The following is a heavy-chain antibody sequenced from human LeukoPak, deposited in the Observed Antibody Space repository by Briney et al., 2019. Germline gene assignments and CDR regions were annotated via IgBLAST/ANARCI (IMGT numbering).Heavy chain of an antibody. V-gene: IGHV4-59*08. D-gene: IGHD1-26*01. CDR2: IYYSGST. Sequence: SSETLSLTCTVSGGSISRYYWNWIRQPPGKGLEWIGYIYYSGSTNYNPSLKSRVTISVDTSKNQFSLKLSSVTAADTAVYYCARGSGNFDYWGQGTLVTVSS. CDR3: ARGSGNFDY. J-gene: IGHJ4*02. CDR1: GGSISRYY.